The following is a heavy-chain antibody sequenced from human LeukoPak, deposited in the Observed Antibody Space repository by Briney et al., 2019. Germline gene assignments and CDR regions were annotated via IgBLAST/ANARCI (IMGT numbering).Heavy chain of an antibody. CDR3: ARPRAAADNNWFDP. Sequence: GGSLRLSCAASGFTFSSYGMHWVRQAPGKGLEWVAVISYDGSNKYYADSVKGRFTISRDNSKNTLYLQMNSLRAEDTAVYCCARPRAAADNNWFDPWGQGTLVTVSS. D-gene: IGHD6-13*01. J-gene: IGHJ5*02. CDR2: ISYDGSNK. V-gene: IGHV3-30*03. CDR1: GFTFSSYG.